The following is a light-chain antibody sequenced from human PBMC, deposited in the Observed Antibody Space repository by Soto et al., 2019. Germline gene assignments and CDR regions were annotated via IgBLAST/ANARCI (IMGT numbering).Light chain of an antibody. Sequence: QSVLTQPPSVSGSPGQSVTISCTGTSSDVGGYNYVSWYQQHPGKAPKLMIYDVSKRPSGVPDRFSGSKSGNTASLTISGLQAEDEADYYCCSYAGSYTNVFGTGTKVTVL. CDR2: DVS. CDR1: SSDVGGYNY. V-gene: IGLV2-11*01. J-gene: IGLJ1*01. CDR3: CSYAGSYTNV.